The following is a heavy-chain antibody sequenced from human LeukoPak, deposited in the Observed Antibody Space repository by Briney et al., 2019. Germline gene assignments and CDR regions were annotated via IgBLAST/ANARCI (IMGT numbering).Heavy chain of an antibody. CDR2: IYYSGST. D-gene: IGHD3-10*01. J-gene: IGHJ4*02. CDR3: ARAGKYYYGSGSYLN. V-gene: IGHV4-39*01. Sequence: SETLSLTCTVSGGSISSSSYYWGWIRQPPGKGLEWIGSIYYSGSTHHNPSLKSRVTISVDTSKNQFSLKLSSVTAADTAVYYCARAGKYYYGSGSYLNWGQGTLVTVSS. CDR1: GGSISSSSYY.